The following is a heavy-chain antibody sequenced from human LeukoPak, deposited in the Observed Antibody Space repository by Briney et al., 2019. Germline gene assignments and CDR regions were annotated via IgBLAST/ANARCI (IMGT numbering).Heavy chain of an antibody. V-gene: IGHV3-11*04. CDR3: ARWLGLVTPLTYYYYYYMDV. CDR2: ISSSGSTI. D-gene: IGHD5-18*01. J-gene: IGHJ6*03. CDR1: GFTFSDYY. Sequence: GGSLRLSCAASGFTFSDYYMSWIRQAPGKGLEWVSYISSSGSTIYYAGSVKGRFTISRDNAKNSLYLQMNSLRAEDTAVYYCARWLGLVTPLTYYYYYYMDVWGKGTTVTVSS.